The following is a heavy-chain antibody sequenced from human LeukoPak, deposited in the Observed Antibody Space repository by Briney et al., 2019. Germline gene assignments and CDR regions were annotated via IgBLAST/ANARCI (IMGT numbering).Heavy chain of an antibody. J-gene: IGHJ4*02. CDR1: GFTFSTYW. CDR2: IKQDGSEK. V-gene: IGHV3-7*02. D-gene: IGHD1/OR15-1a*01. Sequence: PGGSLRLSCAASGFTFSTYWMSWVRQAPGKGLEWVANIKQDGSEKYYVDSVKGRFTISRDNSKNTLYLQMNSLRAEDTAVYYCAENSALEYWGQGTLVTVSS. CDR3: AENSALEY.